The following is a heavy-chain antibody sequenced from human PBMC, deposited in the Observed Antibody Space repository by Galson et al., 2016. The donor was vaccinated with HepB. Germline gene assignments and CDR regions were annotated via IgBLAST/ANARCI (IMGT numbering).Heavy chain of an antibody. J-gene: IGHJ5*02. Sequence: ETLSLTCAISGDSINSTNWWSWIRQPPGEGLEWIGETHHSGNTNYNPSLKSRVSISVDKSNNQFSLIMNSVTATDTAVYYCARNGYYALDLWGQGTLVIVSS. CDR2: THHSGNT. CDR1: GDSINSTNW. D-gene: IGHD1-26*01. V-gene: IGHV4-4*02. CDR3: ARNGYYALDL.